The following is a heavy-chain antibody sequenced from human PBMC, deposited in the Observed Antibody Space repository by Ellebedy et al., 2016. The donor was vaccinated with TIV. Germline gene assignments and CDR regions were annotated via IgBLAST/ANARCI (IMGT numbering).Heavy chain of an antibody. D-gene: IGHD2-15*01. CDR1: GFTFSDYA. Sequence: PGGSLRLSCAASGFTFSDYAMAWARQAPGKGLEWVSGISGSGTNTYYADSVKGRFTISRDNSRDTLFLQMNSLRAEDTAVYYCATANIAVVIAAAFDNWGQGTLVTVSS. V-gene: IGHV3-23*01. CDR3: ATANIAVVIAAAFDN. CDR2: ISGSGTNT. J-gene: IGHJ4*02.